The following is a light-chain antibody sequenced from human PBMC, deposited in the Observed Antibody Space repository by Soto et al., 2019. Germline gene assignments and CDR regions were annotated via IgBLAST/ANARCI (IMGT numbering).Light chain of an antibody. CDR2: EVT. Sequence: HSVLTQPPSASGSPGQSVTISCTGTSTDVGAYNFVSWYQQHPGKAPKLMIYEVTKRPSGVPDRFSGSKSGNTASLTVSGLQGDDEADYYCGSHAGNSNLVFGGGTKLTVL. CDR3: GSHAGNSNLV. J-gene: IGLJ3*02. CDR1: STDVGAYNF. V-gene: IGLV2-8*01.